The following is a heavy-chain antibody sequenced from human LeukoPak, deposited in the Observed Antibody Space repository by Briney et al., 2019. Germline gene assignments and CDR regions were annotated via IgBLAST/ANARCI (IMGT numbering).Heavy chain of an antibody. J-gene: IGHJ3*01. CDR2: TYYRSMWYN. V-gene: IGHV6-1*01. CDR1: GESVSSNSAT. D-gene: IGHD3-10*01. CDR3: ARVGITMVREVHDAFNV. Sequence: SQTLSLTCAISGESVSSNSATWNWIRQSPSRGLEWLGRTYYRSMWYNDSAVSLKSRISINPDTSKNEFSLQLNSVTPEDTAVYYCARVGITMVREVHDAFNVWGQGTMVTVSS.